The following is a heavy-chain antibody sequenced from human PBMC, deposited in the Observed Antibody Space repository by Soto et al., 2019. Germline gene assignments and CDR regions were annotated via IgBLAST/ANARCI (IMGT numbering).Heavy chain of an antibody. J-gene: IGHJ4*02. CDR2: ISYDGSNK. D-gene: IGHD3-22*01. V-gene: IGHV3-30-3*01. CDR1: GFTFSSYA. Sequence: QVQLVGSGGGVVQPGRSLRLSCAASGFTFSSYAMHWVRQAPGKGLEWVAVISYDGSNKYYADSVKGRFTISRDNSKNTLYLQMNSLRAEDTAVYYCARAKGRQIVVAPFDYWGQGTLVTVSS. CDR3: ARAKGRQIVVAPFDY.